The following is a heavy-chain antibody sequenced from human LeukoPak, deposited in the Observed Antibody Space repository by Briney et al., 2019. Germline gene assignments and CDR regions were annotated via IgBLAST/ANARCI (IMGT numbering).Heavy chain of an antibody. CDR1: GFTFSSYW. CDR2: INSDGSST. D-gene: IGHD6-13*01. V-gene: IGHV3-74*01. Sequence: GGSLRLSCAASGFTFSSYWMHWVRQAPGKGLVWVSRINSDGSSTSYADSVKGRFSISRDNAKNTLYLQMNSLRAGDTAVYYCARWAAAAVGNYSGQGTLVTVSP. J-gene: IGHJ4*02. CDR3: ARWAAAAVGNY.